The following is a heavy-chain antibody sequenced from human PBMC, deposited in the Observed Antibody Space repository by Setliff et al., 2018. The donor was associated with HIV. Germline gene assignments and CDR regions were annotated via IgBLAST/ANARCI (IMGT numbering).Heavy chain of an antibody. V-gene: IGHV4-39*07. Sequence: SETLSLTCPVSGGSISSSSYYWGWIRQPPGKGLEWIGSIYYSGSTYYNPSLKSRVTISVDTSKNQFSLKLSSVTAADTAVYYCASTGYSSGWSFDYWGQGTLVTVSS. J-gene: IGHJ4*02. CDR3: ASTGYSSGWSFDY. D-gene: IGHD6-19*01. CDR1: GGSISSSSYY. CDR2: IYYSGST.